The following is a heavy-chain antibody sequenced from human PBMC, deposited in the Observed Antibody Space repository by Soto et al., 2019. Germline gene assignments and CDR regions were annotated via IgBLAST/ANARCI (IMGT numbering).Heavy chain of an antibody. D-gene: IGHD2-21*02. CDR1: GFTFGSYW. CDR3: ARAGYCGPGCYYYFDY. Sequence: EVQLVESGGGLVQPGGSLRLSCAVSGFTFGSYWMNWVRLIPGKGLEWVAYIKPDGSATYYVDSVKGRFTISRDNAKNSRYLKMNSLRVEDTSVYYCARAGYCGPGCYYYFDYWGQGTLVTVSS. CDR2: IKPDGSAT. J-gene: IGHJ4*02. V-gene: IGHV3-7*01.